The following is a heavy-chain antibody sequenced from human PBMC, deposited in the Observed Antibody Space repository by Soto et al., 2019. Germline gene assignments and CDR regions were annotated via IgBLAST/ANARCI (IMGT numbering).Heavy chain of an antibody. CDR3: ARVIGLTATPFDY. CDR1: GYTFPGYY. Sequence: GHSVKVSCKASGYTFPGYYMHWVRQAPGQGLEWMGWINPNSGGTNYAQKFQGRVTMTRDTSISTAYMELSRLRSDDTAVYYCARVIGLTATPFDYWGQGTLVTVSS. D-gene: IGHD5-18*01. V-gene: IGHV1-2*02. CDR2: INPNSGGT. J-gene: IGHJ4*02.